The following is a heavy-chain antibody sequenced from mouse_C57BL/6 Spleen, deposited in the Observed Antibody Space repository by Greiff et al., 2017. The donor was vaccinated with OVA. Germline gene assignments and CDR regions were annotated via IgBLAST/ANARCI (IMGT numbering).Heavy chain of an antibody. CDR3: ARGTGPNYFDY. J-gene: IGHJ2*01. V-gene: IGHV1-80*01. CDR2: IYPGDGDT. D-gene: IGHD4-1*01. CDR1: GYAFNSYW. Sequence: QVQLQQSGAELVKPGASVKISCKASGYAFNSYWMNWVKQRPGKGLEWIGQIYPGDGDTNYNGKFKGKATLTADNSSSTAYMQLSSLTSEDSAVYFCARGTGPNYFDYWGQGTTLTVSS.